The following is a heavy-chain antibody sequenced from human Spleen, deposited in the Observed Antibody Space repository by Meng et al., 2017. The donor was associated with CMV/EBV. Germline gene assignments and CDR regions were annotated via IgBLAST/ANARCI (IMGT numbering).Heavy chain of an antibody. V-gene: IGHV3-7*01. Sequence: GESLKISCAASGFTFSSYWMNWVRQTPGKGLEWVANIRPDGSEKHYVDPVRGRFAISRDNAENSLYLHMNSLSAEDTAVYYCATGRGSTSWSTEGSFDYWGQGTLVTVSS. J-gene: IGHJ4*02. CDR3: ATGRGSTSWSTEGSFDY. CDR1: GFTFSSYW. CDR2: IRPDGSEK. D-gene: IGHD2-2*01.